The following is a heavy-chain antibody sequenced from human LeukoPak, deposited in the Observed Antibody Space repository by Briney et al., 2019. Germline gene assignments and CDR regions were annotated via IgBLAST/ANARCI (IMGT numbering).Heavy chain of an antibody. D-gene: IGHD3-10*01. V-gene: IGHV3-7*01. Sequence: PGGSLRLSCAASGFTFSSYWMTWVRQAQGQGLEWVANIKQDGSEKYYVDSVKGRFTISRDNAKNSLYLQMNSLRAEDTAVYYCARDQSSMVRGVIIDYYGMDVWGQGTTVTVSS. J-gene: IGHJ6*02. CDR2: IKQDGSEK. CDR3: ARDQSSMVRGVIIDYYGMDV. CDR1: GFTFSSYW.